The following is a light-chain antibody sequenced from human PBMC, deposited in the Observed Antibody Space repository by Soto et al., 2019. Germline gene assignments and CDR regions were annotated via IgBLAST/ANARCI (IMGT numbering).Light chain of an antibody. CDR3: QHYNNWPWT. J-gene: IGKJ1*01. CDR1: QSVSSN. CDR2: GAS. V-gene: IGKV3-15*01. Sequence: EMVMTQSPATLSVSPGERATLSCRASQSVSSNLAWYQQKPGQAPRLLIYGASTRATGVPARFSGSGSGTELTITISSLQSEDSEVYSCQHYNNWPWTFGQGTKVDIK.